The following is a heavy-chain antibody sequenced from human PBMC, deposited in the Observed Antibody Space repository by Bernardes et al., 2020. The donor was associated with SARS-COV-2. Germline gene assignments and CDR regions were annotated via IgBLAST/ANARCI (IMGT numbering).Heavy chain of an antibody. CDR2: TYRHDDK. D-gene: IGHD2-21*02. Sequence: SGVTLSNPTQPRTLTRPFLLYPHSPSGVGVAWIRQPPVTALEQLAHTYRHDDKRYSPSLKSRPTITKDNSKNQVVLTMDNMDPVDTATYYCEHRGVTLNFDYWGQGTLVTVSS. CDR1: LYPHSPSGVG. V-gene: IGHV2-5*01. CDR3: EHRGVTLNFDY. J-gene: IGHJ4*02.